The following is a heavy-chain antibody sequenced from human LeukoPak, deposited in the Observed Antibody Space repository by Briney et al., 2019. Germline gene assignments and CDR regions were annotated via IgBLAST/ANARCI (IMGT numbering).Heavy chain of an antibody. Sequence: SETLSLTCAVYGGSFSGYYWSWIRQPPGKGLEWIGEINHSGSTNYNPSLKSRVTISVDTSKNQFSLKLSSATAADTAVYYCARRRITIFGVVRSAKTTSPSRFDYWGQGTLVTVSS. D-gene: IGHD3-3*01. V-gene: IGHV4-34*01. CDR1: GGSFSGYY. CDR2: INHSGST. J-gene: IGHJ4*02. CDR3: ARRRITIFGVVRSAKTTSPSRFDY.